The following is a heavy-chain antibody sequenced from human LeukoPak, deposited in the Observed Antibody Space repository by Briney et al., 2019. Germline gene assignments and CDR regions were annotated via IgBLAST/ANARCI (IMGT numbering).Heavy chain of an antibody. CDR2: INPSGGHT. D-gene: IGHD3-10*01. V-gene: IGHV1-46*01. J-gene: IGHJ5*02. CDR1: GYTFSNSY. Sequence: ASVKLSCKASGYTFSNSYIHWVRQAPGQGLEWMGLINPSGGHTTYTQKYQGRVTMTRDMSTSTVYMELSSLRSDDTAVYYCARLWFGGLRPDPWGQGTLVTVSS. CDR3: ARLWFGGLRPDP.